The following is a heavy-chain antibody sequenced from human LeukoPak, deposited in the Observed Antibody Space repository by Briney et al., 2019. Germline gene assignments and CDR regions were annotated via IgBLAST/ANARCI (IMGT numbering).Heavy chain of an antibody. CDR3: ARDQASYYDSSGNDY. Sequence: GGSLRLSCAASGFTFSSYSMNWVRQAPGKGLEWVSYISSSSSTIYYADSVKGRFTISRDNAKNSLYLQMNSLRAEDTAVYYCARDQASYYDSSGNDYWGQGTLVTVSS. CDR2: ISSSSSTI. CDR1: GFTFSSYS. D-gene: IGHD3-22*01. V-gene: IGHV3-48*01. J-gene: IGHJ4*02.